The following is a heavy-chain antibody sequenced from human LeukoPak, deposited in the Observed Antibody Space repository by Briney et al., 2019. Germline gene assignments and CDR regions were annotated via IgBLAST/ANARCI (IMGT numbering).Heavy chain of an antibody. CDR1: GGSFSGYY. J-gene: IGHJ6*03. Sequence: PSETLSLTCAVYGGSFSGYYWSWIRRPPGKGLEWIGEIHHSGSTNYNPSLKSRVTISVDTSKNQFSLKLSSVTAADTAVYYCPRVRTIPYYYYYYMDVWGKGTTVTVSS. CDR3: PRVRTIPYYYYYYMDV. D-gene: IGHD2-21*01. CDR2: IHHSGST. V-gene: IGHV4-34*01.